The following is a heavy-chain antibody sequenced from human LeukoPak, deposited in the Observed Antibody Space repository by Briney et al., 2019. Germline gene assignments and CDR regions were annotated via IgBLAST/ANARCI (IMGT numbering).Heavy chain of an antibody. CDR3: ARGQPFDY. J-gene: IGHJ4*02. CDR2: INHSGST. V-gene: IGHV4-39*07. Sequence: SETLSLTRTVSGGSISSSSYSWGWIRQPPGKGLEWIGEINHSGSTNYNPSLKSRVTISVDTSKNQFSLKLSSVTAADTAVYYCARGQPFDYWGQGTLVTVSS. CDR1: GGSISSSSYS.